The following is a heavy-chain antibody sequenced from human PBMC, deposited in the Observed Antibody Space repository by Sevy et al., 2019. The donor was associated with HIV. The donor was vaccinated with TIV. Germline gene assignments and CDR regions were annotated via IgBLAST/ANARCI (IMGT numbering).Heavy chain of an antibody. V-gene: IGHV3-48*02. CDR3: AGDSSWNYDSYFYGMDF. CDR1: GFSFSGYN. J-gene: IGHJ6*02. CDR2: LSSSTSTI. D-gene: IGHD1-7*01. Sequence: GGSLRLSCAASGFSFSGYNMNWVRQAPGKGLEWVSYLSSSTSTIHYADSVKGRFTISRDNAKNSLFLQMNSLRDEDTAVYYCAGDSSWNYDSYFYGMDFWGQGTLVTVSS.